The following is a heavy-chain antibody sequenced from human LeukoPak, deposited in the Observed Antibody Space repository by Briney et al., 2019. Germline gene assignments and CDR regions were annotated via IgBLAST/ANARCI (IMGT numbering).Heavy chain of an antibody. CDR1: GGSISSYY. Sequence: PSETLSLTCTVSGGSISSYYWSWIRQPPRKGLEWIGYIYYSGSTNYNPSLKSRVTISVDTSKNQFSLKLSSVTAADTAVYYCARCRYYDSSGYFHMYYSDYWGQGTLVTVSS. CDR2: IYYSGST. J-gene: IGHJ4*02. V-gene: IGHV4-59*01. CDR3: ARCRYYDSSGYFHMYYSDY. D-gene: IGHD3-22*01.